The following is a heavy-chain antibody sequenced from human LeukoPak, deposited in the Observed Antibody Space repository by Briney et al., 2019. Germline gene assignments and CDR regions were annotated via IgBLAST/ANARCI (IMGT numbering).Heavy chain of an antibody. CDR3: ARSAASGYCSGGSCSDYGMDV. CDR2: IYTSGST. Sequence: SETLSLTCTVSGGSISSYYWSWIRQPAGKGLEWIGRIYTSGSTNYNPSLKSRVTMSVDTSKHQFSLKLSSVTAADTAVYYCARSAASGYCSGGSCSDYGMDVWGQGTTVTVSS. V-gene: IGHV4-4*07. D-gene: IGHD2-15*01. J-gene: IGHJ6*02. CDR1: GGSISSYY.